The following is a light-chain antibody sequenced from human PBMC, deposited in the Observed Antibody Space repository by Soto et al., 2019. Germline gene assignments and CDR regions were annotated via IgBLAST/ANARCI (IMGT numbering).Light chain of an antibody. CDR3: QQYNNWPPLT. Sequence: EIVMTQSPATLSVSPGERATLSCRAGQSVSGNLAWYQQKPGQAPRLLIYGASTRATGIPARFSGSGSGTEVTLTIISLQSEDFAVYYCQQYNNWPPLTFGGGTKVEIK. CDR1: QSVSGN. CDR2: GAS. V-gene: IGKV3-15*01. J-gene: IGKJ4*01.